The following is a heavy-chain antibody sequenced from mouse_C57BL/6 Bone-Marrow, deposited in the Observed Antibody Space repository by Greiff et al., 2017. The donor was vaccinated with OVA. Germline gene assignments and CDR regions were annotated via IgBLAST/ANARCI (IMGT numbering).Heavy chain of an antibody. D-gene: IGHD1-1*01. CDR2: ISSGGSYT. J-gene: IGHJ3*01. CDR1: GFTFSSYG. V-gene: IGHV5-6*01. Sequence: VQVVESGGDLVKPGGSLKLSCAASGFTFSSYGMSWVRQTPDKRLEWVATISSGGSYTYYPDSVKGRFTISRDNAKNTLYLQMSSLKSEDTAMYYCARHHYYGSSYVGWFAYWGQGTLVTVSA. CDR3: ARHHYYGSSYVGWFAY.